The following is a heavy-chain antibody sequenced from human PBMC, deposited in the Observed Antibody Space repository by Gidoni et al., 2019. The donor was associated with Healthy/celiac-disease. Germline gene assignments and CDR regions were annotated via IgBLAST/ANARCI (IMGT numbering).Heavy chain of an antibody. CDR1: GGSISSYY. D-gene: IGHD2-15*01. Sequence: QVQLQESGPGLVKPSETLSLTCTVSGGSISSYYWSWIRQPPGKGLEWIGYIYYSGRTNYNPSLKSRVTISVDTSKNQFSLKLSSVTAADTAVYYCAGGLRVVEIDYWGQGTLVTVSS. V-gene: IGHV4-59*01. CDR3: AGGLRVVEIDY. J-gene: IGHJ4*02. CDR2: IYYSGRT.